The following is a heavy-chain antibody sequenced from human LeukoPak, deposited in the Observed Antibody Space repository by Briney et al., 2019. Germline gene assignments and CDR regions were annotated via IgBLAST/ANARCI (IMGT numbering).Heavy chain of an antibody. Sequence: PGGSLRLSCAVSGFTFSSWWMTWVRQAPGKGLEGVANIKQDGSEKNYVDSVKGRFTISRDNAKNSLDLQMNRLRAEDTAVYYCARGHIGMDVWGTGTTVTVSS. V-gene: IGHV3-7*01. J-gene: IGHJ6*04. D-gene: IGHD5-12*01. CDR3: ARGHIGMDV. CDR1: GFTFSSWW. CDR2: IKQDGSEK.